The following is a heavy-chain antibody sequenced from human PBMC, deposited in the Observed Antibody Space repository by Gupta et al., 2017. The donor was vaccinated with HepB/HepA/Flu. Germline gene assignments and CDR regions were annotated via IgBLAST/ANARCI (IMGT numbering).Heavy chain of an antibody. CDR2: ISYDGSNK. V-gene: IGHV3-30-3*01. D-gene: IGHD2-21*01. J-gene: IGHJ6*01. Sequence: QVQLVESGGGVVQPGRSLRLSCAASGFTFSSYAMHWVRQAPGKGLEWVAVISYDGSNKYYTDSVKGRFTISRDNAKNTLYLQMNSLRAEDTAVYYCARDGKILWGDYYYYYGMDVWGQGTTVTVS. CDR1: GFTFSSYA. CDR3: ARDGKILWGDYYYYYGMDV.